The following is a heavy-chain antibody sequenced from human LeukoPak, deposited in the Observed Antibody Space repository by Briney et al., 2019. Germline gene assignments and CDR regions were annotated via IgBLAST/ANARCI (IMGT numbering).Heavy chain of an antibody. J-gene: IGHJ6*03. V-gene: IGHV4-38-2*02. D-gene: IGHD5-12*01. CDR3: ARKVRYLATIRYYYYMDV. Sequence: SETLSLTCTVSGYSISSGYYWGWIRQPPGKGLEWIGSIYHSGSTYYNSSLKSRVTISVDTSKNQFSLKLSSVTAADTAVYYCARKVRYLATIRYYYYMDVWGKGTTVTVSS. CDR1: GYSISSGYY. CDR2: IYHSGST.